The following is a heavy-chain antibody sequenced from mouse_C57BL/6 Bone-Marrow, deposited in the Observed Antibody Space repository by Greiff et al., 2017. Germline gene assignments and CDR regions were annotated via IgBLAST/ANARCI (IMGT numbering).Heavy chain of an antibody. J-gene: IGHJ2*01. Sequence: EVKLVESGGGLVQPGGSLKLSCAASGFTFSDYGMAWVRQAPRKGPEWVAFISNLAYSIYYADTVTGRFTISRENAKNTLYLEMSSLRSEDTAMYYCARETLDDWGQGTTLTVSS. CDR3: ARETLDD. V-gene: IGHV5-15*01. CDR2: ISNLAYSI. CDR1: GFTFSDYG.